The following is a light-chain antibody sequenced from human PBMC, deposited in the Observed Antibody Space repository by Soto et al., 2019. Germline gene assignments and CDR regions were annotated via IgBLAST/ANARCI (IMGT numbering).Light chain of an antibody. V-gene: IGLV1-44*01. CDR2: SNN. CDR1: SSNIRSNT. CDR3: AAWDDSLSGWV. Sequence: QSVLTQPPSASGIPGQRVTISCSGSSSNIRSNTVNWYQQLPGTAPKLLIYSNNQRPSGVPDRFSGSKSGTSASLAISGLQSEDEADYYCAAWDDSLSGWVFGGGTKLTVL. J-gene: IGLJ3*02.